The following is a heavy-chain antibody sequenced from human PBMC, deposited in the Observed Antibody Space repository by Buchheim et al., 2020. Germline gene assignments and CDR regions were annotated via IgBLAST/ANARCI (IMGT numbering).Heavy chain of an antibody. D-gene: IGHD4-11*01. Sequence: EVQLVESGGGLVKPGGSLRLSCAASGFTFSSYSMNWVRQAPGKGLEWVSSISSSSSYIYYADSVKGRFTISRDNAKNSLYLQMNSLRAEDTAVYYCARDHLDYTLLQEYYYYMDVWGKGTT. J-gene: IGHJ6*03. CDR1: GFTFSSYS. V-gene: IGHV3-21*01. CDR2: ISSSSSYI. CDR3: ARDHLDYTLLQEYYYYMDV.